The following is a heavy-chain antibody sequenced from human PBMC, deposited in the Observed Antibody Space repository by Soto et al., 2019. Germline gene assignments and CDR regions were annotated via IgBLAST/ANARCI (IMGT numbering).Heavy chain of an antibody. D-gene: IGHD3-10*01. CDR1: GSSIGSSYY. J-gene: IGHJ5*02. Sequence: SETLSLTCAVSGSSIGSSYYWGWIRQPPGKGLELIGTIHHGGSSFYNPSLKSRVTMSVDTSKNQFSLKLRSVTAADTAVYFRARDSGTTTPDLRGFEPLGQVSLVT. V-gene: IGHV4-38-2*02. CDR2: IHHGGSS. CDR3: ARDSGTTTPDLRGFEP.